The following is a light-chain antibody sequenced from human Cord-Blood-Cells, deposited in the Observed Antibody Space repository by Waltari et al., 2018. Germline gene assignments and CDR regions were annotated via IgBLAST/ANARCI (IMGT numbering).Light chain of an antibody. V-gene: IGLV1-44*01. CDR1: SSNIGRNT. J-gene: IGLJ3*02. CDR3: AAWDDSLNGWV. CDR2: SNN. Sequence: QSVLTQPPSASGTPGQRVTISCSGSSSNIGRNTVTWYQQRPGTAPKLLIYSNNQRPSGGPDRFSGSKSGTAASLAISGLQSEDEADYYCAAWDDSLNGWVVGGGTKLTVL.